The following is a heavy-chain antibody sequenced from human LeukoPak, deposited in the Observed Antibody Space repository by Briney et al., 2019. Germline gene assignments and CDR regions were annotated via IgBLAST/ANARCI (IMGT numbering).Heavy chain of an antibody. CDR1: GYTFTSYA. J-gene: IGHJ4*02. D-gene: IGHD3-10*01. CDR2: IIPIFGTA. Sequence: GASVKVSCKASGYTFTSYAISWVRQAPGQGLGWMGGIIPIFGTANYAQKFQGRVTITADESTSTAYMELSSLRSEDTAVYYCARGHAPVGGYGSYYFDYWGQGTLVTVSS. V-gene: IGHV1-69*13. CDR3: ARGHAPVGGYGSYYFDY.